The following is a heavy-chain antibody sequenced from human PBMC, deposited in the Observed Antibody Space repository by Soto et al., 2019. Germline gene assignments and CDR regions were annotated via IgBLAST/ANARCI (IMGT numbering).Heavy chain of an antibody. V-gene: IGHV1-18*01. CDR1: GYTFTSYG. J-gene: IGHJ4*02. CDR3: ATRKNSGSFDY. Sequence: QVQLVQSGAEVKKPGASVKVSCKASGYTFTSYGISWVRQAPGQGLEWMGWISVNNGNTNYAQKLQDRVTMTTDTSTSTAYMELRSLRSDDTAIYFCATRKNSGSFDYWGQGTLVTASS. CDR2: ISVNNGNT. D-gene: IGHD3-10*01.